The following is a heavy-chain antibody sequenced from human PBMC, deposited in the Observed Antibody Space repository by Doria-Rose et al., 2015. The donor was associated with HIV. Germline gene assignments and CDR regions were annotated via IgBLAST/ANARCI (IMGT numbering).Heavy chain of an antibody. Sequence: QVQLQESGPGLVKPSETLSLTCSVSGGSISHYYWSWIRQPPGKGLEYIGDFFYTGSTNYSPSLKSRVSISIDTSKNKFSLRLSSATAADTAVYYCARVLSGTYDYWGQGTLVTVSS. V-gene: IGHV4-59*01. D-gene: IGHD1-26*01. J-gene: IGHJ4*02. CDR1: GGSISHYY. CDR3: ARVLSGTYDY. CDR2: FFYTGST.